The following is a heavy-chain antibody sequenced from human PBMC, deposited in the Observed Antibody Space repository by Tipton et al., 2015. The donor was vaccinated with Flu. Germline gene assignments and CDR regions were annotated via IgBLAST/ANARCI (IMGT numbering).Heavy chain of an antibody. J-gene: IGHJ6*03. V-gene: IGHV3-66*01. CDR1: GFTVSSNY. CDR3: ARDMAAAGISDYYYYMDV. Sequence: SLRLSCAASGFTVSSNYMSWVRQAPGKGLEWVSVIYSGGSTYYADSVKGRFTISRDNSKNTLYLQMNSLRAEDTAVYYCARDMAAAGISDYYYYMDVWGKGTTVTVSS. D-gene: IGHD6-13*01. CDR2: IYSGGST.